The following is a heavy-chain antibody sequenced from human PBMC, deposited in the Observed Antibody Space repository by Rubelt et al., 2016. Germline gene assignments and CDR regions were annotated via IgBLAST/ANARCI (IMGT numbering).Heavy chain of an antibody. D-gene: IGHD5-18*01. J-gene: IGHJ4*02. CDR1: GYTFTSYA. V-gene: IGHV7-4-1*02. CDR2: INTNTGNP. Sequence: QVQLVQSVSELRKPGASVKVSCKASGYTFTSYAMHWVRQAPGQGLEWMGWINTNTGNPTYARGFTGRFVFSLDTSVSTAYLQINSLKADDTAVYYWGGTRGYTNGHSEYWGQGTLVTVFS. CDR3: GGTRGYTNGHSEY.